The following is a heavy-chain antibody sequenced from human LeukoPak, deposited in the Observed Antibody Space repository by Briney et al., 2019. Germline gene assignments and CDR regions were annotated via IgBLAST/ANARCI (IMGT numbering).Heavy chain of an antibody. D-gene: IGHD2-15*01. V-gene: IGHV1-2*02. Sequence: ASVKVSCKASEYSITDYYLHWVRQAPGQGLEWMGWINPKTGATKYAQKFQGRITVTRDTSISTADMDLSRLRSDDTAVYYCARDRGVVVAATSDYWGQGTLVTVSS. CDR1: EYSITDYY. J-gene: IGHJ4*02. CDR3: ARDRGVVVAATSDY. CDR2: INPKTGAT.